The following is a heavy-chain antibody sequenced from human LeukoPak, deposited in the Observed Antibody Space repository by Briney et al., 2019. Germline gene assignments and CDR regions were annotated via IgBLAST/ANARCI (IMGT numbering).Heavy chain of an antibody. J-gene: IGHJ4*02. CDR1: GYTFTSYG. D-gene: IGHD4-17*01. CDR2: ISAYNGNT. V-gene: IGHV1-18*01. CDR3: ARGDYGDDPPYYFDY. Sequence: ASVKVSCKASGYTFTSYGISWVRQAPGQGLEWMGWISAYNGNTNYAQKLQGRVTMTTDTSTSTAYMELRSLRSDDTAVYYCARGDYGDDPPYYFDYWGQGTLVTVSS.